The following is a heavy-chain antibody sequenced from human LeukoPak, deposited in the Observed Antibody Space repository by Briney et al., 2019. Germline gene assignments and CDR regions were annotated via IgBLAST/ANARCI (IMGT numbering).Heavy chain of an antibody. CDR3: ARAAGHAGSPYYYYYYGMDV. CDR2: INHSGST. D-gene: IGHD3-10*01. Sequence: PSETQSLTCAVYGGSFSGYYWSWIRQPPGKGLEWIGEINHSGSTNYNPSLESRVTISVDTSKNQFSLKLSSVTAADTAVYYCARAAGHAGSPYYYYYYGMDVWGKGTTVTVSS. V-gene: IGHV4-34*01. J-gene: IGHJ6*04. CDR1: GGSFSGYY.